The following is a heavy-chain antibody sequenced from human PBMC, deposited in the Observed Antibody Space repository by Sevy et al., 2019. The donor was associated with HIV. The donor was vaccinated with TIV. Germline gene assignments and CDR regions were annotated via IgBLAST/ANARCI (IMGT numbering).Heavy chain of an antibody. CDR1: EFTFSSYA. CDR2: ISYDGSNK. CDR3: ARGSSDYGDYSY. V-gene: IGHV3-30-3*01. J-gene: IGHJ4*02. Sequence: GGSLRLSCAASEFTFSSYAMHWVRQAPGKGLEWVAVISYDGSNKYYADSVKGRFTISRDNSKNTLYLQMNSLRAEDTAVYYCARGSSDYGDYSYWGQGTLVTVSS. D-gene: IGHD4-17*01.